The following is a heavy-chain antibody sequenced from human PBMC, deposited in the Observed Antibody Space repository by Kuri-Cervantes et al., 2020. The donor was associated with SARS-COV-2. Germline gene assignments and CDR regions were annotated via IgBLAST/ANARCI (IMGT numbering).Heavy chain of an antibody. CDR3: ARDVGGIVSY. J-gene: IGHJ4*02. CDR2: IYHSGST. V-gene: IGHV4-38-2*02. CDR1: GYSISSGYY. Sequence: GSLRLSCAVSGYSISSGYYWGWIRQPPGKGLEWIGSIYHSGSTYYNPSLKGRVTISVDTSKNQFSLKLSSVTAADTAVYYCARDVGGIVSYWGQGTLVTVSS. D-gene: IGHD1-26*01.